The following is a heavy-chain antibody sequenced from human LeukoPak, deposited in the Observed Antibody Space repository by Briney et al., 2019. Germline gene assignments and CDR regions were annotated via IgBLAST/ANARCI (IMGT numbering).Heavy chain of an antibody. CDR3: ARHPELYFFDY. CDR1: GASISSYY. D-gene: IGHD3-10*01. V-gene: IGHV4-59*08. CDR2: ISYSGST. J-gene: IGHJ4*02. Sequence: KRSETLSLTCTVSGASISSYYWSWIRQPPGKGLEWIGYISYSGSTNYNPSLKSRVTISADTSKNQVSLTLSSVTAADTAVYYCARHPELYFFDYWGQGTLVTVSS.